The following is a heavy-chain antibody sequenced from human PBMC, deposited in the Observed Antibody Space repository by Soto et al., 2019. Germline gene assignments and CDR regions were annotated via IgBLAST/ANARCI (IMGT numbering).Heavy chain of an antibody. D-gene: IGHD2-8*01. CDR3: ARAVSHFYHYYYMDV. Sequence: QVQLVQSGAEVKKPGASVKVSCKASGYTFTTYDISWVRQAPGQGLEWMGWISAFNGNTNYAQKIQGRVTMTTDTSTSTAYMELRSLRSDDTAVYYCARAVSHFYHYYYMDVWGKGTTVTVSS. CDR2: ISAFNGNT. CDR1: GYTFTTYD. V-gene: IGHV1-18*01. J-gene: IGHJ6*03.